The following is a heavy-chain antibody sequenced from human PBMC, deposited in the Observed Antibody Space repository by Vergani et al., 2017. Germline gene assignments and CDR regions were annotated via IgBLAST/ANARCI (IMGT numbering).Heavy chain of an antibody. CDR3: ARSPDYGDYYFDY. CDR1: GFTFSSYA. J-gene: IGHJ4*02. V-gene: IGHV3-30-3*01. D-gene: IGHD4-17*01. CDR2: ISYDGCNK. Sequence: QVQLVESGGGVVQPGRSLRLSCAASGFTFSSYAMHWVRQAPGKGLEWVAVISYDGCNKYYADSVKGRFTISRDNSKNTLYLQMNSLRAEDTAVYYCARSPDYGDYYFDYWGQGTLVTVSS.